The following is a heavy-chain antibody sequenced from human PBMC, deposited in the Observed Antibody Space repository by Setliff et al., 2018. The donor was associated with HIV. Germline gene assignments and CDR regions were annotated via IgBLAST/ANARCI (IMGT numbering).Heavy chain of an antibody. J-gene: IGHJ4*02. V-gene: IGHV1-18*01. CDR2: VDPKDGEA. CDR1: GYAFRDYY. CDR3: ARDMDYSNPDY. D-gene: IGHD4-4*01. Sequence: GASVKVSCKASGYAFRDYYINWVRQAPGKGLEWMGRVDPKDGEANYAPQFQGRVSVTTDTATSTVHMELRSLRSDDTAMYYCARDMDYSNPDYWGQGTLVTVSS.